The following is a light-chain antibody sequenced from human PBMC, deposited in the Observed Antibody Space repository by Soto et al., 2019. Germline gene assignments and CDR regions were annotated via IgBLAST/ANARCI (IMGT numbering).Light chain of an antibody. J-gene: IGLJ1*01. CDR3: CSSAAGGTYV. Sequence: QSARTQPASVSGSPGQSIAISCTGTSSDVGSYDLVSWYQQHPGKAPKLMIYEVTKRPSGVSSRFSGSKSGNTASLTISGLQAEYDADSYCCSSAAGGTYVFGTRTEVTDL. CDR2: EVT. V-gene: IGLV2-23*02. CDR1: SSDVGSYDL.